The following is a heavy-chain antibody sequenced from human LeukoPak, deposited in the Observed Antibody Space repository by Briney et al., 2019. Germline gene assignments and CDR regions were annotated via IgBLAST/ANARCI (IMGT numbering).Heavy chain of an antibody. CDR2: IYTSGST. CDR1: GGSISSGNYY. Sequence: PSQTLSLTCTVSGGSISSGNYYWSWIRQPAGKGLEWTGRIYTSGSTNYNPSLKSRVTISVNTSKNQLSLKLSSVTAADTAVYYCASSFSSSSDPFYYYYYMDVWGKGTTVTVSS. D-gene: IGHD6-6*01. J-gene: IGHJ6*03. V-gene: IGHV4-61*02. CDR3: ASSFSSSSDPFYYYYYMDV.